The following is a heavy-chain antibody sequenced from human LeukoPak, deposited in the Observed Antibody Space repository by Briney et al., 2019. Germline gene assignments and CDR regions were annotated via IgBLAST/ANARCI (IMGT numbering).Heavy chain of an antibody. J-gene: IGHJ3*02. CDR1: GYTFTSYD. D-gene: IGHD6-19*01. V-gene: IGHV1-8*01. CDR3: ARTSGQWLVDDAFDI. CDR2: MNPNSGNT. Sequence: GASVKVSCKASGYTFTSYDINWVRQATGQGLEWMGWMNPNSGNTGYAQKFQGRVTMTRDTSISTAYMELSRLRSDDAAVYYCARTSGQWLVDDAFDIWGQGTMVTVSS.